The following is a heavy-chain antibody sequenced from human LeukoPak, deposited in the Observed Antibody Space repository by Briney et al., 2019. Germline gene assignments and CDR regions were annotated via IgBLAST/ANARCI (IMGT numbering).Heavy chain of an antibody. D-gene: IGHD5-12*01. CDR2: IRSKAYGGTT. J-gene: IGHJ6*03. V-gene: IGHV3-49*03. CDR3: TRKGYSGYGGYYYMDV. CDR1: GFTFGDYA. Sequence: GGSLRLSCKALGFTFGDYAMSWFRKAPGKGLEWVGFIRSKAYGGTTEYAASVKGRFTISRDDSKSIAYLQMNSLKTEDTAVYYCTRKGYSGYGGYYYMDVWGKGTTVTVSS.